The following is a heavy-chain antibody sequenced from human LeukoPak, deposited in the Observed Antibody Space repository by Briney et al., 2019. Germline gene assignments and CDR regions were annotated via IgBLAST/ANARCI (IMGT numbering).Heavy chain of an antibody. D-gene: IGHD5-18*01. CDR3: ARGKIQLWRRPDAFDI. J-gene: IGHJ3*02. V-gene: IGHV4-34*01. CDR2: INHSGST. Sequence: SETLSLTCAVYGGSFRGYYRSWIRQPPGKGLEWIGEINHSGSTNYNPSLKSRVTISVDASKNQFSLKLSSVTAADTAVYYCARGKIQLWRRPDAFDIWGQGTMVTVSS. CDR1: GGSFRGYY.